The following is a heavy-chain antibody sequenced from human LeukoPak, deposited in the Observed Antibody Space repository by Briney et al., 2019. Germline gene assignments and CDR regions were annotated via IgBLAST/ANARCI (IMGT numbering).Heavy chain of an antibody. D-gene: IGHD2-2*01. Sequence: TGGSLRLSCAASGFTFSSYEMNRVRQAPGKGLEWVSYISSSGSTIYYADSVKGRFTISRDNAKNSLYLQMNSLRAEDTAVYYCAREGGDIVVVPAARATFDLWGRGTLVTVSS. J-gene: IGHJ2*01. V-gene: IGHV3-48*03. CDR3: AREGGDIVVVPAARATFDL. CDR1: GFTFSSYE. CDR2: ISSSGSTI.